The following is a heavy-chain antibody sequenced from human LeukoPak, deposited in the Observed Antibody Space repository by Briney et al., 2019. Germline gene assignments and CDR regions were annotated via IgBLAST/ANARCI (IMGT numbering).Heavy chain of an antibody. D-gene: IGHD3-10*01. Sequence: SETLSLTCTVSGGSISSYSYYWGWIRQPPGKGLEWIGSLYYTGSTYYNPSLKSRVTISADTSKNQFSVKLSSVTAADTAVYYCTTFSPKWFGGTSYWGQGTLVTVSS. J-gene: IGHJ4*02. V-gene: IGHV4-39*01. CDR3: TTFSPKWFGGTSY. CDR1: GGSISSYSYY. CDR2: LYYTGST.